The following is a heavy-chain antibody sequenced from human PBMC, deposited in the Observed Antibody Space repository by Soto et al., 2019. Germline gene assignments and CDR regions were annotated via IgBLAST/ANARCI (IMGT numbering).Heavy chain of an antibody. CDR1: GDSISSGDYY. D-gene: IGHD6-6*01. CDR3: ARDFKRYSSSPGTLEY. V-gene: IGHV4-30-4*01. Sequence: SETLSLTCTVSGDSISSGDYYWSWIRQPPGKGLEWIGLSYYSGSTHYNPSLKSRLIISVNTSKNQFSLKLTSATAADTAVYYCARDFKRYSSSPGTLEYWGQGTLVTVSS. J-gene: IGHJ4*02. CDR2: SYYSGST.